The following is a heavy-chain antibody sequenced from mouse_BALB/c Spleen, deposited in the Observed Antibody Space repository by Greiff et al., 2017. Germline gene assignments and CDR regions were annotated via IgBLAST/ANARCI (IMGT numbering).Heavy chain of an antibody. CDR1: GFTFTDYY. CDR3: ARDSSFFAY. V-gene: IGHV7-3*02. CDR2: IRNKANGYTT. Sequence: VQLKESGGGLVQPGGSLRLSCATSGFTFTDYYMSWVRQPPGKALEWLGFIRNKANGYTTEYSASVKGRFTISRDNSQSILYLQMNTLRAEDSATYYCARDSSFFAYWGQGTLVTVSA. D-gene: IGHD1-1*01. J-gene: IGHJ3*01.